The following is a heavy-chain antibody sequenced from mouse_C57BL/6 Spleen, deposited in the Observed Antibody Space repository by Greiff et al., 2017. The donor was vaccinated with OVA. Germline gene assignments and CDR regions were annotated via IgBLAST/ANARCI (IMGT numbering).Heavy chain of an antibody. CDR1: GYTFTSYW. D-gene: IGHD2-4*01. CDR2: IYPGNSDT. CDR3: TKLIYYDYLYYFDY. Sequence: EVQLQQSGTVLARPGASVKMSCKTSGYTFTSYWMHWVKQRPGQGLEWIGAIYPGNSDTSYNQKFKGKAKLTAVTSASTAYMELSSLTNEDSAVYDCTKLIYYDYLYYFDYWGQGTTLTVSS. V-gene: IGHV1-5*01. J-gene: IGHJ2*01.